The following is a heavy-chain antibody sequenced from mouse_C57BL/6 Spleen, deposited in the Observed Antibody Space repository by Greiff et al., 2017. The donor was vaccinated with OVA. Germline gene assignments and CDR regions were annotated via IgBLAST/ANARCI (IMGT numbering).Heavy chain of an antibody. CDR2: INPNNGGT. Sequence: VQLQQSGPELVKPGASVKISCKASGYTFTDYYMNWVKQSHGKSLEWIGDINPNNGGTSYNQKFKGKATLTVDKSSSTAYMELRSLTSEDSAVYYCARRALIYYDYDGAWFAYWGQGTLVTVSA. V-gene: IGHV1-26*01. CDR3: ARRALIYYDYDGAWFAY. J-gene: IGHJ3*01. D-gene: IGHD2-4*01. CDR1: GYTFTDYY.